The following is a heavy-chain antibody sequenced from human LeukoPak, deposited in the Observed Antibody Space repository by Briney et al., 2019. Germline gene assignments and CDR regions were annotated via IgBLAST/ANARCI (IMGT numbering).Heavy chain of an antibody. Sequence: ASVKVSCKASGGTFSSYAISWVRQAPRQGLEWMGGIIPIFGTANYAQKFQGRVTITADESTSTAYMELSSLRSEDTAVYYCARDGDGDYESDYWGQGTLVTVSS. CDR3: ARDGDGDYESDY. V-gene: IGHV1-69*13. CDR1: GGTFSSYA. D-gene: IGHD4-17*01. J-gene: IGHJ4*02. CDR2: IIPIFGTA.